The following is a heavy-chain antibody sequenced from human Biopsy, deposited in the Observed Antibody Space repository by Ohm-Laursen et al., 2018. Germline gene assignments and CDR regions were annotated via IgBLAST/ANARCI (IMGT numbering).Heavy chain of an antibody. CDR1: GYSVTNDYY. CDR2: IYHTGTT. D-gene: IGHD5-18*01. Sequence: TLSLTCAVSGYSVTNDYYWSWIRQHPGKGLEWIGYIYHTGTTFYNPSLESQATISIDTSKNQFSLKMTSVTDADTAVYYCARATVETASFDFWGQGTLVTVSS. CDR3: ARATVETASFDF. J-gene: IGHJ4*02. V-gene: IGHV4-31*11.